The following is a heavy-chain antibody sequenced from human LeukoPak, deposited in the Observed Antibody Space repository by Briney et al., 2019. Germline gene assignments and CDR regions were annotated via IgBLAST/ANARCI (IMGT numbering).Heavy chain of an antibody. CDR3: ARDRYYYDSSGYIGSTMDV. CDR1: GFTVSSNY. D-gene: IGHD3-22*01. CDR2: IYSGGST. J-gene: IGHJ6*02. V-gene: IGHV3-66*01. Sequence: PGGSLRLSCAASGFTVSSNYMSWVRQAPGKGLEWASVIYSGGSTYYADSVKGRFTISRDNSKNTLYLQMNSLRAEDTAVYYCARDRYYYDSSGYIGSTMDVWGQGTTVTVSS.